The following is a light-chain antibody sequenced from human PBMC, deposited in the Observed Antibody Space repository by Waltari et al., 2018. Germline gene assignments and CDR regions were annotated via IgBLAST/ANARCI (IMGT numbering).Light chain of an antibody. J-gene: IGLJ3*02. V-gene: IGLV2-23*01. Sequence: QSALTQPASVSGSPGQSITISCTGTSSDGGSYNLFSWYQHHPGKAPKLMIYEGSKRPSGVSNRFSGSKSGNTASLTISGLQAEDEADYYCCSYAGSNTWVFGEGTKLTVL. CDR3: CSYAGSNTWV. CDR2: EGS. CDR1: SSDGGSYNL.